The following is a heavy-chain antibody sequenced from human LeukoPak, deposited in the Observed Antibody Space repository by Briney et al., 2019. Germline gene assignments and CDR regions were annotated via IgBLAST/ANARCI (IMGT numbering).Heavy chain of an antibody. D-gene: IGHD2-2*01. V-gene: IGHV4-59*01. CDR3: ARGSPAAVGSLGY. J-gene: IGHJ4*02. Sequence: SETLSLTCTVSGGSISSYYWSWIRKPPGKGLEWIGYIYDSGNTNYEPSLKSRVTISVDTSKNQVSLNLTSVTAADTAVYYCARGSPAAVGSLGYWGQGTLVTVSS. CDR1: GGSISSYY. CDR2: IYDSGNT.